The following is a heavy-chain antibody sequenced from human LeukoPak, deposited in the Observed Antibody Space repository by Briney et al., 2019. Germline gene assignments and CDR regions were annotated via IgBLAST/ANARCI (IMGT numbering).Heavy chain of an antibody. V-gene: IGHV4-34*01. CDR2: IHNSGTT. D-gene: IGHD3-10*01. J-gene: IGHJ4*02. CDR3: ARRYYYNLGSFPFDF. CDR1: GGPFSGYF. Sequence: PSETLSLTCAVSGGPFSGYFWSWIRQSSGKGLEWIGEIHNSGTTNYNPSLNSRVTISEDTSKNQFYLSLSSLTAADTAVYYCARRYYYNLGSFPFDFWGQGTLVTVSS.